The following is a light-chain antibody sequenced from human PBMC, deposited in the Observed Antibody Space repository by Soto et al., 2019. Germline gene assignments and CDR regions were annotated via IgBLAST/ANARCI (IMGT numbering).Light chain of an antibody. Sequence: EIVWTQSPGTLSLSPGERATLSCRASQSVSSNSLAWYQHRPGQAPRLLIYDASNRATGIPARFSGSGSGTDFTLTISSLEPEDFAVYYCQQRSNWAITFGQGTRLEIK. V-gene: IGKV3-11*01. CDR1: QSVSSN. J-gene: IGKJ5*01. CDR3: QQRSNWAIT. CDR2: DAS.